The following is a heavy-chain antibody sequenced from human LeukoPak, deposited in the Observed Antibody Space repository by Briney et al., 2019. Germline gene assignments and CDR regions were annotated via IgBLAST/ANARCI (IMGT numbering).Heavy chain of an antibody. J-gene: IGHJ4*02. CDR1: GGSISSGDYY. V-gene: IGHV4-30-4*01. CDR2: IYYSGST. CDR3: ARDGQYYDSSGLSFDY. D-gene: IGHD3-22*01. Sequence: SETLSLTCTVSGGSISSGDYYWSWIRHPPGKVLEWIGYIYYSGSTCYNPSLKSRVTISVDTSKNQFSLKLSSVTAADTAVYYCARDGQYYDSSGLSFDYWGQGTLVTVSS.